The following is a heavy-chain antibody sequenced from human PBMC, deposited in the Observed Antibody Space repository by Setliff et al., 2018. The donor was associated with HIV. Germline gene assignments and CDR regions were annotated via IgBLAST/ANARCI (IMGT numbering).Heavy chain of an antibody. Sequence: PGGSLRLSCEVSGFAVRTNYMTWVRQAPGKGLEWVSFVHNTDTYYANSVKGRFTISRDNSKTMVFLRMNSLRPEDSAMYYCVRGETYAHWPKGDYWGQGTLVTVSS. CDR2: VHNTDT. CDR3: VRGETYAHWPKGDY. V-gene: IGHV3-53*01. D-gene: IGHD3-16*01. CDR1: GFAVRTNY. J-gene: IGHJ4*02.